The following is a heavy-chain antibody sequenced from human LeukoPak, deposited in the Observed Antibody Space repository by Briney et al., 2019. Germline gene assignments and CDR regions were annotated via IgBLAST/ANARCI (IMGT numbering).Heavy chain of an antibody. J-gene: IGHJ4*02. CDR3: ARSRLSMGFFDY. D-gene: IGHD3-16*02. V-gene: IGHV1-46*01. Sequence: ASVKVSCKASGYTFTSYYMHWVRQAPGQGLEWMGIINPSGGSTSYAQRFQGRVTMTRDTSTSTVYMELSSLRSEDTAVYYCARSRLSMGFFDYWGQGTLVTVSS. CDR1: GYTFTSYY. CDR2: INPSGGST.